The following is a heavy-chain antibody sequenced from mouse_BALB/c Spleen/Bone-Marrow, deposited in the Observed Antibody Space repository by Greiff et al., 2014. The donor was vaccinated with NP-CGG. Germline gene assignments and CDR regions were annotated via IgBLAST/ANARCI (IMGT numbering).Heavy chain of an antibody. V-gene: IGHV1S16*01. CDR3: SRQQCNLFDY. CDR1: RSPFNSYC. D-gene: IGHD3-2*01. CDR2: INPRNGGT. J-gene: IGHJ2*02. Sequence: VQLQESGAQLLKPGDSVKLSCKASRSPFNSYCMYWVKQRPGQGLEWIGEINPRNGGTNYNEKFKAKATLTADKSSSTAYMQLSSLTSEDSAVYVCSRQQCNLFDYWGQGTSVTVAS.